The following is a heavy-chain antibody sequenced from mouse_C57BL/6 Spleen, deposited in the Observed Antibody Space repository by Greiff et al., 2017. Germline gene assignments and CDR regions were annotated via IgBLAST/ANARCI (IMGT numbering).Heavy chain of an antibody. CDR1: GYTFTDYN. D-gene: IGHD3-2*02. V-gene: IGHV1-18*01. CDR2: INPNNGGT. Sequence: EVQLQQSGPELVKPGASVKIPCKASGYTFTDYNMDWVKQSHGKSLEWIGDINPNNGGTNYNQKFKGKATLTVDKSSSTAYMELRSLTSEDTAVYYCARHEDSSGYDYYAMDYWGQGTSVTVSS. CDR3: ARHEDSSGYDYYAMDY. J-gene: IGHJ4*01.